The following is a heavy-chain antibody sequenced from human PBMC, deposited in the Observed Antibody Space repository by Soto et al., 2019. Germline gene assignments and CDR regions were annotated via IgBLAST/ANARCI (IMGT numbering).Heavy chain of an antibody. J-gene: IGHJ4*02. D-gene: IGHD3-10*01. Sequence: EVQLVESGGGLIQPGGSLRLSCAVSGFTVSNNYMSWVRQAPGKGLEGVSVIYSGGYTAYGDSVKGRFTISRDNSKNTPYLQMNSPRPPAPAVFYGAPRPGGGGYWGQGTLVTVSS. CDR2: IYSGGYT. CDR3: APRPGGGGY. CDR1: GFTVSNNY. V-gene: IGHV3-53*01.